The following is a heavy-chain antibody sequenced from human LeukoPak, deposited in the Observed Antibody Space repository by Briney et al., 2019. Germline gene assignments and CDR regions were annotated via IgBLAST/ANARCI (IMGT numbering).Heavy chain of an antibody. CDR2: IDSSGNT. V-gene: IGHV3-53*01. J-gene: IGHJ6*03. CDR3: ARDPVVASPGPFYYHYMDV. CDR1: GFAVSSNY. D-gene: IGHD6-13*01. Sequence: GGSLRLSCAASGFAVSSNYMSWVRQPPGKGLEWVSLIDSSGNTFYADSVKGRFTISRDYLKNSLYLQMSSLRAEDTALYYCARDPVVASPGPFYYHYMDVWGKGTTVTVSS.